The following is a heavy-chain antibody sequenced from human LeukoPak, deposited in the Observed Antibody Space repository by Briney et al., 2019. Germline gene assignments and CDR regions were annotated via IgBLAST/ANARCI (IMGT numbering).Heavy chain of an antibody. V-gene: IGHV3-53*01. CDR1: GSTVSSNY. CDR2: IYSGGST. D-gene: IGHD5-18*01. Sequence: GGSLRLSCAASGSTVSSNYMSWVRQAPGKGLEWVSVIYSGGSTYYADSVMGRFTISRDNSKNTLYLQMNSLRAEDTAVYYCARDTARGRYYYYYMDVWGKGTTVTVSS. J-gene: IGHJ6*03. CDR3: ARDTARGRYYYYYMDV.